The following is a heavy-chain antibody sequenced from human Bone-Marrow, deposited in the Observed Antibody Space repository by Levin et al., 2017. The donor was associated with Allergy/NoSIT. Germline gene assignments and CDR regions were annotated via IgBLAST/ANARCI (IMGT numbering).Heavy chain of an antibody. CDR2: INHSGST. J-gene: IGHJ3*01. V-gene: IGHV4-34*01. CDR1: GGSFSGYS. Sequence: PGGSLRLSCAVNGGSFSGYSWSWIRQSPRKGLEWIGEINHSGSTNYNPSLKSRVTISVDTSKNQFSLRLSSVTAAATAVDYFARGRRCYDSGSPCWGYPFDFWGQGTAVTVCS. CDR3: ARGRRCYDSGSPCWGYPFDF. D-gene: IGHD3-10*01.